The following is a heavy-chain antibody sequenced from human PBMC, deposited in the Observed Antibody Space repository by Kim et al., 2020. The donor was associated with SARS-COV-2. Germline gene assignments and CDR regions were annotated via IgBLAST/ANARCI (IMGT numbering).Heavy chain of an antibody. J-gene: IGHJ4*02. CDR2: TYYRSKWYN. CDR1: GDSVSSNSAA. D-gene: IGHD6-13*01. Sequence: SQTLSLTCAISGDSVSSNSAAWSWIRQSPSRGLERLGRTYYRSKWYNDYAVSVKSRITINPDTSKNQFSLELNSVSPEDTAVYYWARGSYNSTWCWGQGTLVTVSS. CDR3: ARGSYNSTWC. V-gene: IGHV6-1*01.